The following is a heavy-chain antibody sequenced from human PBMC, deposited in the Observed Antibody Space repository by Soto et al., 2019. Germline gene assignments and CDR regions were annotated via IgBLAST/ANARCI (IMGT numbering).Heavy chain of an antibody. V-gene: IGHV4-39*01. CDR1: GCSISSSSYY. Sequence: NLSLTCTVSGCSISSSSYYWGWIRQPPGKGLEWIGSIYYSGSTYYNPSLKSRVTISVDTSKNQFSLKLSSVTAADTAVYYCARHAVGVVAATNWYFDLWGRGTLVTVSS. J-gene: IGHJ2*01. CDR3: ARHAVGVVAATNWYFDL. CDR2: IYYSGST. D-gene: IGHD2-15*01.